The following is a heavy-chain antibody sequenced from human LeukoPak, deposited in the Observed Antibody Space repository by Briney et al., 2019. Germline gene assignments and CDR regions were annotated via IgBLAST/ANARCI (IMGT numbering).Heavy chain of an antibody. CDR1: GYTFSSYT. CDR2: ISGNGDYT. V-gene: IGHV3-23*01. J-gene: IGHJ4*02. D-gene: IGHD6-13*01. CDR3: AKRGIAAAASFDY. Sequence: TGGYLRLSCAASGYTFSSYTMSWVRQAPGKGLEWVSTISGNGDYTYYADSVKGRFTISRDNSKNTLYLQMNSLRADDTAVYYCAKRGIAAAASFDYWGQGTLVSVSS.